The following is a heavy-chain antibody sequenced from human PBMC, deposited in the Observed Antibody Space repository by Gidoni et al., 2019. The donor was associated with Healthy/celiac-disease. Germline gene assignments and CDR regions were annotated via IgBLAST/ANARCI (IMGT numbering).Heavy chain of an antibody. J-gene: IGHJ4*02. CDR1: GFTFSSFW. CDR2: IKQDGSEK. Sequence: EVQLVESGGGWVQPGGSLRLSCAASGFTFSSFWMSWFRQAPGKGLEWVANIKQDGSEKYYVDSVKGRFNISRDNAKNSLYLQMNSLRAEDTAVYYCARDGTDYYDSSGYYFGYYFDYWGQGTLVTVSS. CDR3: ARDGTDYYDSSGYYFGYYFDY. D-gene: IGHD3-22*01. V-gene: IGHV3-7*03.